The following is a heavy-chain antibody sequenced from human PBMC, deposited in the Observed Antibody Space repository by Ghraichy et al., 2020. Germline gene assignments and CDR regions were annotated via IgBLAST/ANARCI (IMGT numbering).Heavy chain of an antibody. CDR1: GLTFSSYW. CDR2: IKVDGTEK. Sequence: GESLNISCVASGLTFSSYWMSWVRQGPGKGLEWVANIKVDGTEKNYVDSVKGRFTISRDNAKNSLYLQMNSLRVEDTAVYYFARAKFDVWGSYPLGHWGRGILVTVSP. J-gene: IGHJ4*02. V-gene: IGHV3-7*01. D-gene: IGHD3-16*01. CDR3: ARAKFDVWGSYPLGH.